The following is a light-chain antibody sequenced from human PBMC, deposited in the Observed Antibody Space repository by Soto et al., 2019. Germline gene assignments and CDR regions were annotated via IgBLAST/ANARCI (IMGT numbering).Light chain of an antibody. CDR2: DAS. J-gene: IGKJ4*01. V-gene: IGKV1-33*01. Sequence: IRLTQSPTSLSASVGDRVTITCQASQYIGNYLNWYQQKPGEAPRLLISDASNLEPGVPSRFSGSGSGADFTFIISSLQPEDVATYSCPQSDNIILSFGVGTQVDIK. CDR3: PQSDNIILS. CDR1: QYIGNY.